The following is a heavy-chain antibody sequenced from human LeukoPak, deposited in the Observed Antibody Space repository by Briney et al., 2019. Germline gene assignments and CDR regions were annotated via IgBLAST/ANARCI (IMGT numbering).Heavy chain of an antibody. V-gene: IGHV4-61*01. CDR1: GGSVSSSSSY. Sequence: PSETLSLTCTLSGGSVSSSSSYWSWIRHPPGKGLEWIGYVFYSGSTHSNPSLKSPVTISVDTSKNQFSLKLRSVTAADTAVYYCARAACCSVNYPPDYWGQGTLVTVSS. CDR3: ARAACCSVNYPPDY. CDR2: VFYSGST. D-gene: IGHD3-10*02. J-gene: IGHJ4*02.